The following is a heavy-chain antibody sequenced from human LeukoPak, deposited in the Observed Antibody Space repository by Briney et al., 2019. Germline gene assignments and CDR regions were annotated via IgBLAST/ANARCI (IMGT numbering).Heavy chain of an antibody. D-gene: IGHD3-22*01. CDR3: ARDRRMIVVPSDI. CDR2: IRYDGSNK. CDR1: GFTFSSYG. V-gene: IGHV3-30*02. J-gene: IGHJ3*02. Sequence: PGGSLRLSCAAPGFTFSSYGMHWVRQAPGKGLEWVAFIRYDGSNKYYADSVKGRFTISRDNSKNTLYLQMNSLRAEDTAVYYCARDRRMIVVPSDIWGQGTMVTVSS.